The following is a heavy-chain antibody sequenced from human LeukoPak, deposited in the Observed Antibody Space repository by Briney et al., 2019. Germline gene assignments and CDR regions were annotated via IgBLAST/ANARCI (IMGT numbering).Heavy chain of an antibody. J-gene: IGHJ4*02. CDR3: ASDLGDIVVVPAAMPFDY. CDR1: GFTFSSYG. CDR2: IWYDGSNK. Sequence: GGSLRLSCAASGFTFSSYGMHWVRQAPGKGLEWVAVIWYDGSNKYYADSVKGRFTISRDNSKNTLYLQMNSLRAEDTAVYYCASDLGDIVVVPAAMPFDYWGQGTLVTVSS. D-gene: IGHD2-2*01. V-gene: IGHV3-33*01.